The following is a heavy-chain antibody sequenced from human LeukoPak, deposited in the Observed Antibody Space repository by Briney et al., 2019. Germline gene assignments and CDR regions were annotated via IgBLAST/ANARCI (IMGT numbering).Heavy chain of an antibody. CDR3: ARDHEYYYDSSGFDY. Sequence: GASVKVSCKASGYTFTGYYMHWARQAPGQGLEWMERINPNSGGTNYAQKFQGRVTMTRDTSISTAYMELSRLRSDDTAVYYCARDHEYYYDSSGFDYWGQGTLVTVSS. J-gene: IGHJ4*02. CDR1: GYTFTGYY. D-gene: IGHD3-22*01. CDR2: INPNSGGT. V-gene: IGHV1-2*06.